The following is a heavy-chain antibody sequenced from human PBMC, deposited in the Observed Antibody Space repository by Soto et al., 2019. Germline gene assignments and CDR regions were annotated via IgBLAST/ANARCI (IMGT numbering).Heavy chain of an antibody. Sequence: QVRLVQSGAEVKKPGSSVKVSCKASGGTFSNYAIAWLRQAPGQGLEWMGGIILPFGTPNYAQKFQGRVTITADESRPTATMELSGLASEDTAAYYCARGPAYEGYFDSWGRGTLVTVSS. V-gene: IGHV1-69*12. CDR2: IILPFGTP. CDR3: ARGPAYEGYFDS. CDR1: GGTFSNYA. D-gene: IGHD5-12*01. J-gene: IGHJ4*02.